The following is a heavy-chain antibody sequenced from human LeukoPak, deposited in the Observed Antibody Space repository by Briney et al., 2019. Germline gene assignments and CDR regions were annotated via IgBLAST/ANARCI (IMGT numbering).Heavy chain of an antibody. CDR3: ARVAGSSGYSDAFDI. CDR1: GYTFTSYG. D-gene: IGHD3-22*01. V-gene: IGHV1-18*01. Sequence: GASVKVSCTASGYTFTSYGISWVRQAPGQGLEWMGWISAYNGNTNYAQKLQGRVTMTTDTSTSTAYMELRSLRSDDTAVYYCARVAGSSGYSDAFDIWGQGTMVTVSS. J-gene: IGHJ3*02. CDR2: ISAYNGNT.